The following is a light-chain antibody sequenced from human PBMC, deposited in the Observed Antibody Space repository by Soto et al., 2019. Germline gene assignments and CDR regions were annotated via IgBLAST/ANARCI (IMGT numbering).Light chain of an antibody. CDR2: LNSDGSH. V-gene: IGLV4-69*01. CDR3: QTWGTGIVV. J-gene: IGLJ2*01. Sequence: QSVLTQSPSASASLGASVKLTCTLSSGHYSYAIAWHQQQPEKGPRYLMKLNSDGSHNKGDGIPDRFSGSSSGAERYLTISSLQSEDEADYYCQTWGTGIVVFGGGTQLTVL. CDR1: SGHYSYA.